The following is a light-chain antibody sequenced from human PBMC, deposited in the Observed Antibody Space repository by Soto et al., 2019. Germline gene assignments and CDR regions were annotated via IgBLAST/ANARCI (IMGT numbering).Light chain of an antibody. V-gene: IGLV2-14*01. CDR2: EVT. J-gene: IGLJ2*01. CDR3: SSYSSSSTLI. CDR1: SSDVGGYNY. Sequence: QSALTQPASVSGSPGQSITISCTGTSSDVGGYNYVSWYQQHPGKAPKLMIYEVTNRPSGVSNRFSGSKSGNRASLTISGLQAEDEADDYCSSYSSSSTLIFGGGTKLTVL.